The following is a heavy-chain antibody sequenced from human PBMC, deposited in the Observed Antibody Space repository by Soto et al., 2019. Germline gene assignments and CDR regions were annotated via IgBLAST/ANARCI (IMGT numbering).Heavy chain of an antibody. CDR3: ARTVATIGQAY. D-gene: IGHD4-17*01. Sequence: QVQLVQSGAEVKKPGSSVKVSCKASGGTFSSYTISWVRQAPGQGLEWMGRIIPILGIANYAQKFQGRVTITAEKSTSTAYMELSSLRSEDTAVYYCARTVATIGQAYWGQGTLVTVSS. CDR2: IIPILGIA. CDR1: GGTFSSYT. V-gene: IGHV1-69*02. J-gene: IGHJ4*02.